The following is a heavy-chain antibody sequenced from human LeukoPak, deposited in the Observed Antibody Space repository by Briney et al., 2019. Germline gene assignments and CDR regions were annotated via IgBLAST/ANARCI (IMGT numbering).Heavy chain of an antibody. CDR2: IIPIFGTA. Sequence: ASVKVSCKASGGTFSSYAISWVRQAPGQGLEWMGGIIPIFGTANYAQKFQGRVTITADESTSTAYMELSSLRSEDTAVYYCASVVGATILDYWGQGTLVTVSS. CDR1: GGTFSSYA. CDR3: ASVVGATILDY. J-gene: IGHJ4*02. D-gene: IGHD1-26*01. V-gene: IGHV1-69*13.